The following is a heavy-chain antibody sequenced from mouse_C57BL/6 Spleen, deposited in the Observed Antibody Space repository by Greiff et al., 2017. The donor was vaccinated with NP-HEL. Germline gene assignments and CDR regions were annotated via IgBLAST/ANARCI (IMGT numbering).Heavy chain of an antibody. J-gene: IGHJ3*01. CDR2: ISSGGDYI. V-gene: IGHV5-9-1*02. D-gene: IGHD2-5*01. CDR3: TRDRDSNYPFAY. CDR1: GFTFSSYA. Sequence: EVQLVESGEGLVKPGGSLKLSCAASGFTFSSYAMSWVRQTPEKRLEWVAYISSGGDYIYYADTVKGRFTISRDNARNTLYLQMSSLKSEDTAMYYCTRDRDSNYPFAYWGQGTLVTVSA.